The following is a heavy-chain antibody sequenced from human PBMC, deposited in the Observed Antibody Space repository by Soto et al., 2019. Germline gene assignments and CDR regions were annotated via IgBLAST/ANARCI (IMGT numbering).Heavy chain of an antibody. V-gene: IGHV3-11*01. CDR1: GFTLSDYS. CDR2: ISSSGSTI. D-gene: IGHD6-13*01. Sequence: PGGSLRLSCAASGFTLSDYSMSWIRTAPGRGLGWVSYISSSGSTIYYADSVKGRFTISRDNAKNSLYLQMNSPRAEDTAADYCARDLTYSSSWSRLPAYWGQGTRVTASS. CDR3: ARDLTYSSSWSRLPAY. J-gene: IGHJ4*02.